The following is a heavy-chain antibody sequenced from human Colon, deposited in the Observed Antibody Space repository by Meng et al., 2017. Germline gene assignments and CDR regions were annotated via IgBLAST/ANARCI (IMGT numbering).Heavy chain of an antibody. Sequence: QVQVEESGPGLVKPSQTLSLTCPVSGDSISSGNHYWSWSRQHPGKGPEWIGYFYFSGNTYYNPSLKSRVTISVDTSKNQFSLNLRSVTAADTAVYYCARYYYDSSGVTYFDPWGQGTLVTVSS. V-gene: IGHV4-31*03. CDR3: ARYYYDSSGVTYFDP. J-gene: IGHJ5*02. CDR2: FYFSGNT. D-gene: IGHD3-22*01. CDR1: GDSISSGNHY.